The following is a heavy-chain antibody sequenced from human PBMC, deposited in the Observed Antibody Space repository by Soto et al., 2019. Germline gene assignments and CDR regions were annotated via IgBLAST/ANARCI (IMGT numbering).Heavy chain of an antibody. CDR2: IGTAGDT. J-gene: IGHJ6*02. D-gene: IGHD7-27*01. Sequence: EVQLVESGGGLVQPGGSLRLSCAASGFTFSSYDMHWVRQVTGKGLEWVSAIGTAGDTHYPGSVKGRFTISRENAKNSLYLHMNSLRAGDTAVYYCARVPWTRTGDLYCYCGMDVWGQGTTVTVSS. CDR3: ARVPWTRTGDLYCYCGMDV. CDR1: GFTFSSYD. V-gene: IGHV3-13*01.